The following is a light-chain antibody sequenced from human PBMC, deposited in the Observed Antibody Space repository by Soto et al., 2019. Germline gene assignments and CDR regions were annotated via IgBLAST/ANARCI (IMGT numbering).Light chain of an antibody. V-gene: IGKV1-13*02. CDR1: QGISGA. J-gene: IGKJ4*01. Sequence: AIQLTPSPSSLSASVGDRVTITCRASQGISGALAWYQQKPGKAPKLLISDASSLQSGVPSRFSGSGYGTDFTLTISSLQPEDFATYYCQQFNSYPPLTFGGGTKVEIK. CDR3: QQFNSYPPLT. CDR2: DAS.